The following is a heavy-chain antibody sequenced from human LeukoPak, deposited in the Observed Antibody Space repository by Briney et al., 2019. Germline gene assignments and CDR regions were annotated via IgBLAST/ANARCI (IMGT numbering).Heavy chain of an antibody. Sequence: ASVKVSCKASGYTFTSYGISWVRQAPGQGLEWMGWISAYNDNTNYAQKLQGRVTMTTDTSMSTAYMELRSLRSDDTAVYYCARDLGRYSSGWYGDPLDYWAREPWSPSPQ. CDR2: ISAYNDNT. CDR1: GYTFTSYG. V-gene: IGHV1-18*01. CDR3: ARDLGRYSSGWYGDPLDY. D-gene: IGHD6-19*01. J-gene: IGHJ4*02.